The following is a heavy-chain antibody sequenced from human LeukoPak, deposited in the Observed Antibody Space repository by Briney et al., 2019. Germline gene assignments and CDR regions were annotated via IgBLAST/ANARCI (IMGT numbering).Heavy chain of an antibody. V-gene: IGHV4-34*01. J-gene: IGHJ4*02. D-gene: IGHD3-16*01. Sequence: SETLSLTCAVYGRSFSGYHWTWIRQPPGKGLEWIGEINQGGDTNYNSSLKSRVAISLDTSTNHLSLNLSSVAAADTAVYFCAGRLGGYSNFDYWGRGTLVTVSS. CDR2: INQGGDT. CDR3: AGRLGGYSNFDY. CDR1: GRSFSGYH.